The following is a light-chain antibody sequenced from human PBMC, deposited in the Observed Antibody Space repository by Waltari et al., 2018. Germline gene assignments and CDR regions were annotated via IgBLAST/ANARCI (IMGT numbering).Light chain of an antibody. CDR1: QSVSTF. Sequence: EIVLTQSPATLSLSPGERATLSCRASQSVSTFLAWYKRKPGQAPRLLIYHASNRATGIPARCSGSGSGTDFTLTISSLEPEDFAVYYCQQRANWPPLTFGGGTKVEIK. CDR3: QQRANWPPLT. J-gene: IGKJ4*01. V-gene: IGKV3-11*01. CDR2: HAS.